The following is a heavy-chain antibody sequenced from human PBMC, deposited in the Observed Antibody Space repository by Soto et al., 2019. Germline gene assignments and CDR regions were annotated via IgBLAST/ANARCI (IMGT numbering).Heavy chain of an antibody. Sequence: PGGSLRLSCAASGFTFSSYEMNWVRQAPGKGLEWVSYISSSGSTIYYADSVKGRFTISRDNAKNSLYLQMNSLRAEDTAVYYCARETPAGYCSSTSCKRYYYYGMDVWGQGXTVTVYS. CDR2: ISSSGSTI. CDR1: GFTFSSYE. V-gene: IGHV3-48*03. CDR3: ARETPAGYCSSTSCKRYYYYGMDV. J-gene: IGHJ6*02. D-gene: IGHD2-2*03.